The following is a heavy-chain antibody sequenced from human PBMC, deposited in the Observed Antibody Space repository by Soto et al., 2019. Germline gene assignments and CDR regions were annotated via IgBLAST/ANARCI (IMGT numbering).Heavy chain of an antibody. J-gene: IGHJ4*02. V-gene: IGHV4-59*01. Sequence: ETLSLTCTVSRGSISSYYWSWIWQPPGKGPEWIGYVYHSGITNYNPSLESRVTISLDTSKNQFSLKLNSVTAADTAVYYCATRPTGGWFGVFDYWSPGTLVTVSS. CDR2: VYHSGIT. CDR3: ATRPTGGWFGVFDY. D-gene: IGHD3-10*01. CDR1: RGSISSYY.